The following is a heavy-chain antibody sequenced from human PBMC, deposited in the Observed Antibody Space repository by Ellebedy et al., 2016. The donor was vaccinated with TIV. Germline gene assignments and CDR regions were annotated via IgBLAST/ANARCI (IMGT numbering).Heavy chain of an antibody. V-gene: IGHV3-74*01. D-gene: IGHD6-6*01. CDR2: INSDGSST. Sequence: GESLKISCAASGFTFSSYWMHWVRQAPGKGLVWVSRINSDGSSTSYADSVKGRFTISRDNAKNTLYLQMNSLRAEDTAVYYCAKGSGAARPYYFDYWGHGTLVTVSS. CDR3: AKGSGAARPYYFDY. J-gene: IGHJ4*01. CDR1: GFTFSSYW.